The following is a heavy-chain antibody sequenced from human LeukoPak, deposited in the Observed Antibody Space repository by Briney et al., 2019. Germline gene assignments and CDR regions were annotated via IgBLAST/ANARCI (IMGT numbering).Heavy chain of an antibody. CDR2: INHSGST. CDR1: GGSFSGYY. CDR3: ARGTIVVVPAAMLAPFFDY. V-gene: IGHV4-34*01. J-gene: IGHJ4*02. D-gene: IGHD2-2*01. Sequence: SETLSLTCAVYGGSFSGYYWSWIRQPPGKGLEWVGEINHSGSTNYNPSLKSRVTISVDTSKNQFSLKLSSVTAAGTAVYYCARGTIVVVPAAMLAPFFDYWGQGTLVTVSS.